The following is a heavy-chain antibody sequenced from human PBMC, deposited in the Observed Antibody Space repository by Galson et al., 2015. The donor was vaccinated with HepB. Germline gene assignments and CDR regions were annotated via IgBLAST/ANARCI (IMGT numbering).Heavy chain of an antibody. D-gene: IGHD4-17*01. CDR3: ARDGGLYGDFIED. CDR2: IWHDGTNT. Sequence: SLRLSCAASGFTFRNSGMHWVRQAPGKGLEWVANIWHDGTNTYSADSVEGRFSISRDNSKNTLHLQMDSLRDEDTAVYYCARDGGLYGDFIEDWGQGTLVIVSS. V-gene: IGHV3-33*08. J-gene: IGHJ4*02. CDR1: GFTFRNSG.